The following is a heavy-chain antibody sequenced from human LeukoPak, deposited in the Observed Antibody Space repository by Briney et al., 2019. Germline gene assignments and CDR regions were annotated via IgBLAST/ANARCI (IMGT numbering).Heavy chain of an antibody. CDR3: ATEHRWLPDAFDI. Sequence: ASVKVSCKVSGYTLTELSIHWVRQAPGKGLEWMGGLDSEDGETTYAQKFQGRVTMTEDTSIDTAFMELSSLRSEDTAVYYCATEHRWLPDAFDIWGQGTVDTVSS. J-gene: IGHJ3*02. CDR1: GYTLTELS. CDR2: LDSEDGET. D-gene: IGHD5-24*01. V-gene: IGHV1-24*01.